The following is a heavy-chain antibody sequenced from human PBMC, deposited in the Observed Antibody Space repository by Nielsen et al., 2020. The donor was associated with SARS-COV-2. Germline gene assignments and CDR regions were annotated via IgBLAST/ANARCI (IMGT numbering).Heavy chain of an antibody. CDR3: ARIHFGSGNYPVCYSFGMDV. V-gene: IGHV3-33*08. J-gene: IGHJ6*04. Sequence: GESLKISCTASGFIFRAYGMHWVRQAPGKGLEWVAIIWYDGSDKYYADSVKGRFTISRDNSKNTLYLELNSVRVEDTAVYFCARIHFGSGNYPVCYSFGMDVWGKGTTVTVSS. D-gene: IGHD3-10*01. CDR1: GFIFRAYG. CDR2: IWYDGSDK.